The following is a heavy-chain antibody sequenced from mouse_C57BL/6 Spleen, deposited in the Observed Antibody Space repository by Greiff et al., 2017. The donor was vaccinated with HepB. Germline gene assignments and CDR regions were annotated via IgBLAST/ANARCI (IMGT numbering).Heavy chain of an antibody. V-gene: IGHV1-52*01. J-gene: IGHJ4*01. CDR1: GYTFTSYW. CDR3: ARWSYYGSSGDYYAMDY. CDR2: IDPSDSET. D-gene: IGHD1-1*01. Sequence: QVQLQQPGAELVRPGSSVKLSCKASGYTFTSYWMHWVKQRPIQGLEWIGNIDPSDSETHYNQKFKDKATLTVDKSSRPAYMQLSSLTSEDSAVYYCARWSYYGSSGDYYAMDYWGQGTSVTVSS.